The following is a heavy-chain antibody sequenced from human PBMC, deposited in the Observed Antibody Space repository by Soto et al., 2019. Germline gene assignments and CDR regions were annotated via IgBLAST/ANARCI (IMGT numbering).Heavy chain of an antibody. D-gene: IGHD5-18*01. CDR2: IYHSGST. J-gene: IGHJ6*02. Sequence: QVQLQESGPGLVKPSGTLSVTCAVSGGSISSSNWWNWVRQPPGKGLEWLGEIYHSGSTNYNPYLRSRVTLSLEKSKNQFSLRVKSVTSADTAEYYCARAWPSVDSYGSGVMDVWGQGTTVTVSS. CDR3: ARAWPSVDSYGSGVMDV. V-gene: IGHV4-4*02. CDR1: GGSISSSNW.